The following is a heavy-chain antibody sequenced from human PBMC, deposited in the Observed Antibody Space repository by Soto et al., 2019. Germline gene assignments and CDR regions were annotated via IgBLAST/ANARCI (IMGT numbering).Heavy chain of an antibody. D-gene: IGHD2-15*01. Sequence: GGSLRLSCAASGFTVSSNYMSWVRQAPGKGLEWVSVIYSGGSTYYADSVKGRFTISRHNSKNTLYLQMNSLRAEDTAVYYCAREFRYCSGGSCHGVDAFDIWGQGTMVTVSS. J-gene: IGHJ3*02. CDR3: AREFRYCSGGSCHGVDAFDI. CDR2: IYSGGST. CDR1: GFTVSSNY. V-gene: IGHV3-53*04.